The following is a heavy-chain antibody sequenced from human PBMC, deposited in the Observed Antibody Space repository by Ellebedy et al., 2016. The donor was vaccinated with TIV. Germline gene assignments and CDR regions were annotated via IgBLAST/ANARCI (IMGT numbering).Heavy chain of an antibody. CDR2: IYSDGSTI. D-gene: IGHD3-10*01. J-gene: IGHJ4*02. CDR1: GFIFGGYW. V-gene: IGHV3-74*01. Sequence: PGGSLRLSCAASGFIFGGYWMHWVRQAPGKGLVWVSLIYSDGSTIAYADSVKSRFTISRDNAKNTLYLQMNSLRAEDTAVYYCARDFRGSVDYWGQGTLVTVSS. CDR3: ARDFRGSVDY.